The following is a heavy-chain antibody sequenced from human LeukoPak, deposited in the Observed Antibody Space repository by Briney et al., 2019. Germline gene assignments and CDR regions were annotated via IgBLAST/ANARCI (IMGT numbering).Heavy chain of an antibody. CDR3: ARHVLGGYVDY. CDR1: GDSISSDY. J-gene: IGHJ4*02. Sequence: SETLSLTCSVSGDSISSDYWSWIRQPAGKGLEWIGRINSGGISNYNASLKSRVTMSLDTSKNQFSLSLNSVTAADTAAYYCARHVLGGYVDYWGQGTLVTVSS. D-gene: IGHD2-15*01. V-gene: IGHV4-4*07. CDR2: INSGGIS.